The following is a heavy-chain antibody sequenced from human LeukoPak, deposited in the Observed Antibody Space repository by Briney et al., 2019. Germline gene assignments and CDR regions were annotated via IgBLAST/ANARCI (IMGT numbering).Heavy chain of an antibody. Sequence: GASVKVSCKASGYTFASYGISWVRQAPGQGLEWMGWISAYNGNTTYAQKLQGRVTMTTDTSTSTAYMELRSLRSDDTAVYYCARGTYTIFGVVIHFDYWGQGTLVTVSS. D-gene: IGHD3-3*01. CDR2: ISAYNGNT. CDR1: GYTFASYG. CDR3: ARGTYTIFGVVIHFDY. V-gene: IGHV1-18*01. J-gene: IGHJ4*02.